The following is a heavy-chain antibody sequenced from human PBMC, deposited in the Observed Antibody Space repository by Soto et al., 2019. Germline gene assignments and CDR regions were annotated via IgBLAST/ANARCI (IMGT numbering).Heavy chain of an antibody. V-gene: IGHV1-69*02. CDR3: ARRRYCGVDCYNKFYYGMDV. J-gene: IGHJ6*02. CDR1: GSTFSSYT. D-gene: IGHD2-21*02. CDR2: IIPVLGVT. Sequence: QVQLVQSGAEVRKPGSSVEVSCMASGSTFSSYTVNWVRQAPGQGLEWIGRIIPVLGVTHYARRFQGRVTINAEISRKTAYMELTSLTSEDTAVYYCARRRYCGVDCYNKFYYGMDVWGQGPTVTVSS.